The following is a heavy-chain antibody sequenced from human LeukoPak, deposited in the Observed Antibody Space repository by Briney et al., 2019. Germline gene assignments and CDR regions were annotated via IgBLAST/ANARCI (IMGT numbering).Heavy chain of an antibody. V-gene: IGHV4-30-4*08. D-gene: IGHD6-13*01. CDR2: IYYSGST. CDR3: AQSELTAAGIWDFDY. J-gene: IGHJ4*02. Sequence: SETLSLTCTVSGGSISSGDYYWSWIRQPPGKGLEWIGYIYYSGSTYYNPSLKNRVTISVDTSKNQFSLKLSSVTAADTAVYYCAQSELTAAGIWDFDYWGQGTLVTVSS. CDR1: GGSISSGDYY.